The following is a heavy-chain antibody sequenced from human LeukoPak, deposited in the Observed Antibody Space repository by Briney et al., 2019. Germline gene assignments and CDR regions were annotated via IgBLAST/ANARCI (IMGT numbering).Heavy chain of an antibody. CDR1: GFTFSSYG. J-gene: IGHJ4*02. CDR2: ISGSGGST. Sequence: GGSLRLSCAASGFTFSSYGMSWVRQAPGKGLEWVSGISGSGGSTYYADSVKGRFTISRDNSKNTLYLQMNSLTVEDTAVYYCSRDPRNNDYWGQGTLVTVSS. V-gene: IGHV3-23*01. CDR3: SRDPRNNDY.